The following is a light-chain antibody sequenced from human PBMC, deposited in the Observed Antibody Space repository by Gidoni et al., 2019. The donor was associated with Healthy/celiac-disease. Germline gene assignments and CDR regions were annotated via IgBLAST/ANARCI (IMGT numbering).Light chain of an antibody. CDR1: QSISSY. V-gene: IGKV1-39*01. CDR2: AAS. CDR3: KQSYSTPWT. Sequence: DIQMTQSPSSLSASVGDRVTITCRASQSISSYLNWYQQKPGKAPKLLIYAASSLQRGVPSRFSGSGSGTDFTLTISSLQPEDFATYYCKQSYSTPWTFGQGTKVEI. J-gene: IGKJ1*01.